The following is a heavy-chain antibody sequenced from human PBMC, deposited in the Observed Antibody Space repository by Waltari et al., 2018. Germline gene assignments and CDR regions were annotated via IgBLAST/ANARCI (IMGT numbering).Heavy chain of an antibody. D-gene: IGHD3-16*02. CDR3: ARDGLKGELSCS. CDR2: IYYSGRT. J-gene: IGHJ5*02. V-gene: IGHV4-39*07. Sequence: QLQLQESGPGLVKPSETLSLTCTVSGGSISSSSYYWGWIRQPPGKGLEWIGSIYYSGRTYYNPSLKSRVTISVDTSKNQFSLKLSSVTAADTAVYYCARDGLKGELSCSWGQGTLVTVSS. CDR1: GGSISSSSYY.